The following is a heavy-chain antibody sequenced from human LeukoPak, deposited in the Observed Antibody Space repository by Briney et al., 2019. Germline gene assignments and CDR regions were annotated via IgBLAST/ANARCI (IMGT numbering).Heavy chain of an antibody. Sequence: GGSLRLSCAASGFTFSSYAMHWVRQAPGKGLEWVAVISYDGSNKYYADSVKGRFTISRDNSKNTLYLQMNSLRAEDTAVYYCARVGYDSSGYHHFGCWGQGTLVTVSS. CDR1: GFTFSSYA. J-gene: IGHJ4*02. CDR3: ARVGYDSSGYHHFGC. D-gene: IGHD3-22*01. V-gene: IGHV3-30-3*01. CDR2: ISYDGSNK.